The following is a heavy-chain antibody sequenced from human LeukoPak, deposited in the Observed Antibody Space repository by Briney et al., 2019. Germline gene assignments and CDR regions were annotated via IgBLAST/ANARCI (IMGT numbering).Heavy chain of an antibody. J-gene: IGHJ6*02. CDR3: ASGYCSSTSCYVSGAWDYYYGMDV. V-gene: IGHV1-18*01. CDR2: ISAYNGNT. D-gene: IGHD2-2*01. CDR1: GYTFTSYG. Sequence: GASVKVSCKASGYTFTSYGISWVRQAPGQGLEWMGWISAYNGNTNYAQKLQGRVTMTTDTSTSTAYMELSRLRPDDTAVCYCASGYCSSTSCYVSGAWDYYYGMDVWGQGTTVTVSS.